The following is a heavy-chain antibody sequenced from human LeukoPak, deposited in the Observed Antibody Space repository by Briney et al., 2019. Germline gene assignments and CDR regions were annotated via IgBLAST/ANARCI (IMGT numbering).Heavy chain of an antibody. D-gene: IGHD4-17*01. Sequence: SETLSLTRAVSGYSISGGYYWGGIRQPPGKGLEWIGRIYTSGTNYNPSLKNRVTMSIDTSKNEFSLRLISVTAADTSVYLCARGIYGDYGLGYWGQGTLVTVSS. V-gene: IGHV4-38-2*01. CDR2: IYTSGT. CDR3: ARGIYGDYGLGY. CDR1: GYSISGGYY. J-gene: IGHJ4*02.